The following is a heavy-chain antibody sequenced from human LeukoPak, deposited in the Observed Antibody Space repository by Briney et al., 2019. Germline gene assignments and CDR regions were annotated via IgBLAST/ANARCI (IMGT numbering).Heavy chain of an antibody. Sequence: SETLSLTCTVSGGSISSGDYYWSWIRQPPGKGLEWIGYIHYSGSTYYNPSLKSRVTISVDTSKNQFSLKLSSVTAADTAVYYCARGVRYYDYVWGSYRFSYFDYWGQGTLVTVSS. CDR3: ARGVRYYDYVWGSYRFSYFDY. CDR1: GGSISSGDYY. J-gene: IGHJ4*02. D-gene: IGHD3-16*02. V-gene: IGHV4-30-4*01. CDR2: IHYSGST.